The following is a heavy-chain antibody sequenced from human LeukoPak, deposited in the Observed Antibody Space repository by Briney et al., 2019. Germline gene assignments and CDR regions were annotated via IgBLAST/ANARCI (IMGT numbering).Heavy chain of an antibody. V-gene: IGHV3-33*01. CDR2: IWYDGSNK. D-gene: IGHD3-22*01. Sequence: GGSLRLSCAASGFTFSSYGMHWVRQAPGKGLEWVAVIWYDGSNKYYADSVKGRFTISRDNSKNTLYLQMNSLRAEDAAVYYCARVLLPLYGMDVWGQGTTVTVSS. CDR1: GFTFSSYG. J-gene: IGHJ6*02. CDR3: ARVLLPLYGMDV.